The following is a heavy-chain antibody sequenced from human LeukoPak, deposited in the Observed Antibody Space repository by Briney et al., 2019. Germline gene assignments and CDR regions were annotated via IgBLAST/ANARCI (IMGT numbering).Heavy chain of an antibody. Sequence: GGSLRLSCAASGFTFSSYAMSWVRQAPGKGLEWASAISGSGGSTYYADSVKGRFTISRDNSKNTLYLQMNSLRAEDTAVYYCATWGGYSAIFPPRWYYYMDVWGKGTTVTVSS. CDR1: GFTFSSYA. CDR2: ISGSGGST. J-gene: IGHJ6*03. V-gene: IGHV3-23*01. D-gene: IGHD3-3*01. CDR3: ATWGGYSAIFPPRWYYYMDV.